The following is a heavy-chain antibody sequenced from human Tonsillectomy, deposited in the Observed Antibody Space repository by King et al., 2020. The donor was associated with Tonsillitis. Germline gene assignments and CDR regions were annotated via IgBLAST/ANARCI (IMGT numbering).Heavy chain of an antibody. CDR3: AREPPRQRGGED. CDR2: MNHSGSI. Sequence: VQLQQWGAGLLKPSETLSLTCGVPGGPISGYYWSWIRQPPGKGLEWIGEMNHSGSITYNPSLKSRVTMSVDTSKNQFSLKLTSVTAADTAVYYCAREPPRQRGGEDWGPGTLVTVSS. D-gene: IGHD3-16*01. V-gene: IGHV4-34*01. CDR1: GGPISGYY. J-gene: IGHJ4*02.